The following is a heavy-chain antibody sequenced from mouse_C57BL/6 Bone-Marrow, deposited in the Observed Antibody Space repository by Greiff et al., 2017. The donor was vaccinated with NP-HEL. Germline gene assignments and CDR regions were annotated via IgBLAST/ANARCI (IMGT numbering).Heavy chain of an antibody. Sequence: QVQLQQSGAELVRPGPSVKMSCKASGYPFTNYWIGWAKQRPGHGLEWIGDIYPGGGYTNYNEKFKGKATLTADKSSSTAYMQFSSLTSEDSAIYYCARGIYYGSSYNYWGQGTTLTVSS. CDR1: GYPFTNYW. J-gene: IGHJ2*01. V-gene: IGHV1-63*01. CDR3: ARGIYYGSSYNY. D-gene: IGHD1-1*01. CDR2: IYPGGGYT.